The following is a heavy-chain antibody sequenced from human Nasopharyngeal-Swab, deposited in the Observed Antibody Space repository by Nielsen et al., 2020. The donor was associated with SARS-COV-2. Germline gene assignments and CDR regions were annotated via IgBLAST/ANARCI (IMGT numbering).Heavy chain of an antibody. CDR3: ARGGYCSGGRCYYAYGMDV. V-gene: IGHV3-11*04. CDR1: GFTFSFSDYY. D-gene: IGHD2-15*01. Sequence: GGSLRLSCVYSGFTFSFSDYYMTWIRQAPGKGLEWVSSISSSGSTIYYAGSVKGRFSISRDNAKNSLLLQMNSLRADDTAVYYCARGGYCSGGRCYYAYGMDVWGRGTTVTVSS. J-gene: IGHJ6*02. CDR2: ISSSGSTI.